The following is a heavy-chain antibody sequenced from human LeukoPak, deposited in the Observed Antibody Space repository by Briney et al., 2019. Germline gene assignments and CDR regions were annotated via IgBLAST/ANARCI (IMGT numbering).Heavy chain of an antibody. CDR3: AQWGTVTTSEDY. J-gene: IGHJ4*02. CDR1: GFTFSSHG. Sequence: GSLRLSCAASGFTFSSHGIHWVRQAPGKGLEWVAVISYDGSNKYYADSVKGRFTISRDNSKNTLYLQMNSLRAEDTAVYYCAQWGTVTTSEDYWGQGTLVTVSS. CDR2: ISYDGSNK. V-gene: IGHV3-30*03. D-gene: IGHD4-11*01.